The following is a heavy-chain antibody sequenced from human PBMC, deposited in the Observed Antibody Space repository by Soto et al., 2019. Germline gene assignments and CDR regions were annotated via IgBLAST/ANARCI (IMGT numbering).Heavy chain of an antibody. V-gene: IGHV3-66*01. CDR1: GFTVSSNY. J-gene: IGHJ4*02. CDR3: ERGLIELERRYRSYYFDY. Sequence: PGGSLRLSCAASGFTVSSNYMSWVRQAPGKGLEWVSVIYSGGSTYYADSVKGRFTISRDNSKNTLYLQMNSLRAEDTAVYYCERGLIELERRYRSYYFDYWGQGTLVTVSS. CDR2: IYSGGST. D-gene: IGHD1-1*01.